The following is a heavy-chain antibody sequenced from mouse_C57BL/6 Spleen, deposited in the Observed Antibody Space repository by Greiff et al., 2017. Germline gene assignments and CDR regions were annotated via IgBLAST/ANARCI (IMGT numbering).Heavy chain of an antibody. CDR2: IYPGDGDT. CDR3: ARDYYGYEGGGRYCYY. Sequence: VQLQQSGPELVKPGASVKISCKASGYAFSSSWMNWVKQRPGKGLEWIGRIYPGDGDTNYNGKFKGKATLTADKSSSTAYMQRSSLTSEDSAVYVGARDYYGYEGGGRYCYYWGQGTTLTVSS. CDR1: GYAFSSSW. J-gene: IGHJ2*01. V-gene: IGHV1-82*01. D-gene: IGHD2-2*01.